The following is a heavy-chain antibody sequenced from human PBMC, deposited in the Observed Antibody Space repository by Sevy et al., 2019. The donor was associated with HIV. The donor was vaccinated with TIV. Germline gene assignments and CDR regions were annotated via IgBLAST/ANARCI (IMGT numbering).Heavy chain of an antibody. CDR3: ITDPAFRGYDEEVINYYFYGMDV. Sequence: GGSLRLSCTASGFTFSSAWMSWVRQAPGKGLEWVGRIKSEFDGGAIDYAAPVKGSFTISRQDSKNTVFLQMNSLKTVDTAVYYCITDPAFRGYDEEVINYYFYGMDVWGQGTTVTVSS. CDR2: IKSEFDGGAI. D-gene: IGHD5-12*01. CDR1: GFTFSSAW. V-gene: IGHV3-15*01. J-gene: IGHJ6*02.